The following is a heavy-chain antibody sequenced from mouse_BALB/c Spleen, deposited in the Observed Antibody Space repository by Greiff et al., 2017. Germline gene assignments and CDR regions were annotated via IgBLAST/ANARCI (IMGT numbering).Heavy chain of an antibody. V-gene: IGHV1S137*01. D-gene: IGHD2-10*02. CDR1: GYTFTDYA. CDR3: ARAYGRSYAMDY. CDR2: ISTYYGDA. J-gene: IGHJ4*01. Sequence: QVQLQQSGAELVRPGVSVKISCKGSGYTFTDYAMHWVKQSHAKSLEWIGVISTYYGDASYNQKFKGKATMTVDKSSSTAYMELARLTSEDSAIYYCARAYGRSYAMDYWGQGTSVTVSS.